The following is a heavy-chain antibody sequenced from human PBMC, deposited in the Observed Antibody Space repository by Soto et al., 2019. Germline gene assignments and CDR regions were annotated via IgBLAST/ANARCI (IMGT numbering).Heavy chain of an antibody. J-gene: IGHJ4*02. CDR1: GGSVSSGASY. CDR2: IYHSGST. V-gene: IGHV4-61*08. CDR3: AREYGSYPYYFDY. Sequence: PSETLSLTSTVSGGSVSSGASYWSWIRQPPGKGLEWIGYIYHSGSTNYSPSLKSRVTISVDTSKIQFSLKLSSVTAADTAVYYCAREYGSYPYYFDYWGQGTLVTVSS. D-gene: IGHD1-26*01.